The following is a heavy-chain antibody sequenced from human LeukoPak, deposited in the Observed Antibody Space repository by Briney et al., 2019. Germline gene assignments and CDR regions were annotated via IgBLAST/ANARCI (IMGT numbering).Heavy chain of an antibody. V-gene: IGHV3-21*01. J-gene: IGHJ5*02. D-gene: IGHD2-15*01. CDR3: AREGPCSGGSCYRNWFDP. CDR1: GFTFSSYS. CDR2: ISSSSSYI. Sequence: NPGGSLRLSCAASGFTFSSYSMNWVRQAPGKGLEWVSSISSSSSYIYYADSVKGRFTISRDNAKNSLYLQMNSLRAEDTAVYYCAREGPCSGGSCYRNWFDPWGQGTLVTVSS.